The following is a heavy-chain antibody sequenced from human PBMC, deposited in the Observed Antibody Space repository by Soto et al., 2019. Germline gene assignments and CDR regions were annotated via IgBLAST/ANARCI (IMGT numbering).Heavy chain of an antibody. CDR3: ARELHIVVVPAWYMDV. Sequence: GGSLRLSCAASGFTFSSYSMNWVRQAPGKGLEWVSYISSSSSTIYYADSVKGRFTISRDNAKNSLYLQMNSLRAEDTAVYYCARELHIVVVPAWYMDVWGKGTTVTVSS. CDR1: GFTFSSYS. J-gene: IGHJ6*03. V-gene: IGHV3-48*01. D-gene: IGHD2-2*01. CDR2: ISSSSSTI.